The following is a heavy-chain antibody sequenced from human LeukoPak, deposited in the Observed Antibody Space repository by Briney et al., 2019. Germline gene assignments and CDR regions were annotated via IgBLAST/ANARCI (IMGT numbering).Heavy chain of an antibody. CDR2: ISGSGVST. J-gene: IGHJ4*02. Sequence: GGSLRLSCAASGFTFSSYAMSWVRQAPGKGLEWVSAISGSGVSTYYADSVKGRFTISRDNSKNTLYMQMNSVKAEDTAVYYCAKTPPVRGSMRYYFDYWGQGTLVTVSS. CDR1: GFTFSSYA. V-gene: IGHV3-23*01. D-gene: IGHD3-10*01. CDR3: AKTPPVRGSMRYYFDY.